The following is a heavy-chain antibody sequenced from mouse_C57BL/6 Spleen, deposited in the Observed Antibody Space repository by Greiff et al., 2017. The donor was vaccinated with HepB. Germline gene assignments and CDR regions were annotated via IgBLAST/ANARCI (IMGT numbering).Heavy chain of an antibody. Sequence: EVMLVESGPELVKPGASVKIPCKASGYTFTDYNMDWVKQSHGKSLEWIGDINPNNGGTIYNQKFKGKATLTVDKSSSTAYIELRSLTSEDTAVYYCARRRGRWYFDVWGTGTTVTVSS. V-gene: IGHV1-18*01. CDR1: GYTFTDYN. CDR2: INPNNGGT. CDR3: ARRRGRWYFDV. J-gene: IGHJ1*03.